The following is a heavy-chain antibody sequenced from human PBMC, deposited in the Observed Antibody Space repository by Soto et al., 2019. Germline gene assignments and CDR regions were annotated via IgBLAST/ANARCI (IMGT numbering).Heavy chain of an antibody. Sequence: SETLSLTCTISGGSISRYYWSWIRQPAGKGLEWIGRIYATGSTDYNPSLKSRLTMSVDMSKKQFSLTLRSVTAADTAMYYCVRDGTKNVRDWFDPWGQGILVTVSS. CDR2: IYATGST. CDR1: GGSISRYY. J-gene: IGHJ5*02. V-gene: IGHV4-4*07. CDR3: VRDGTKNVRDWFDP. D-gene: IGHD1-1*01.